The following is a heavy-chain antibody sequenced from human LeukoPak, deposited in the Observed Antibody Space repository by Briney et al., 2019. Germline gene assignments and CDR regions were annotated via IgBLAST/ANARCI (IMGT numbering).Heavy chain of an antibody. CDR2: ISGSGGST. CDR3: AKDSRGYYDYVWRSYLRG. Sequence: GGSLRLSCAASGFTFSSYAMSWVRQAPGKGLEWVSAISGSGGSTYYADSVKGRFTISRDNSKNTLYLQMNSLRAEDTAVYYCAKDSRGYYDYVWRSYLRGWGQGTLVTVSS. J-gene: IGHJ4*02. V-gene: IGHV3-23*01. D-gene: IGHD3-16*02. CDR1: GFTFSSYA.